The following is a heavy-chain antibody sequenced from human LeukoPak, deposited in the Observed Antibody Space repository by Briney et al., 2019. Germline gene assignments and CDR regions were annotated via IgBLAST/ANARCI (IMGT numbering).Heavy chain of an antibody. CDR1: GFTFSSYA. V-gene: IGHV3-64*01. J-gene: IGHJ4*02. Sequence: PGGSLRLSCAASGFTFSSYAMHWVRQAPGKGLEYVSAISSNGGSTYYANSVKGRFTISRDNSKNTLYLQMNSLRAEDTAVYYCARASPRFLEWLSTSFFDYWGQGTLVTVSS. D-gene: IGHD3-3*01. CDR2: ISSNGGST. CDR3: ARASPRFLEWLSTSFFDY.